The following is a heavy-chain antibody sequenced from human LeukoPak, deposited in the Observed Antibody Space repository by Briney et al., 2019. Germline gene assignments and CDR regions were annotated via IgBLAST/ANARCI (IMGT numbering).Heavy chain of an antibody. CDR1: GFTFSSYS. J-gene: IGHJ3*02. V-gene: IGHV3-48*04. CDR2: ISSSSSTV. D-gene: IGHD3-3*01. CDR3: ARDWGSDYDFWSGFPDAFDI. Sequence: GGSLRLSCAASGFTFSSYSMNWVRQAPGKGLEWVSYISSSSSTVYYTDSVKGRFTISRDNAKNSLYLQMNSLRAEDTAVYYCARDWGSDYDFWSGFPDAFDIWGQGTMVTVSS.